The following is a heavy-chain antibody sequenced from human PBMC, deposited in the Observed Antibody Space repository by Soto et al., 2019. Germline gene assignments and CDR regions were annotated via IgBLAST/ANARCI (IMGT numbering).Heavy chain of an antibody. Sequence: QVQLVQSGAEVKKPGASVKVSCKASGYTFTSYDINWVRQATGQGLEWMGWRNPNSGNTGYAQKFQGRVTMTRNTSISTAYRELSSLRSEDTAVYYCARGKYSSSNYYYYGMDVWCQGTTVTVT. CDR3: ARGKYSSSNYYYYGMDV. J-gene: IGHJ6*02. CDR1: GYTFTSYD. D-gene: IGHD6-6*01. V-gene: IGHV1-8*01. CDR2: RNPNSGNT.